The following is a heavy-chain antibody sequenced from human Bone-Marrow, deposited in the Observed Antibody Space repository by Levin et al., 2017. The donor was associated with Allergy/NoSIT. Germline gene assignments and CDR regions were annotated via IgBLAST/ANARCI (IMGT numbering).Heavy chain of an antibody. CDR1: GYTFTSYY. J-gene: IGHJ3*02. V-gene: IGHV1-46*01. D-gene: IGHD3-22*01. Sequence: ASVKVSCKASGYTFTSYYMHWVRQAPGQGLEWMGIINPSGGSTSYAQKFQGRVTMTRDTSTSTVYMELSSLRSEDTAVYYCARPLATPDYYDSSGNAFDIWGQGTMVTVSS. CDR3: ARPLATPDYYDSSGNAFDI. CDR2: INPSGGST.